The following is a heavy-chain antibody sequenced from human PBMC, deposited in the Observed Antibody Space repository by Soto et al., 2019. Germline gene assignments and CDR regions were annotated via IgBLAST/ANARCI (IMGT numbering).Heavy chain of an antibody. J-gene: IGHJ6*02. V-gene: IGHV3-48*02. Sequence: EVQLVESGGGLVQPGGSLRLSCAASGFTFSSYSMNWVRQAPGKGLEWVSYISSSSSTIYYADSVKGRFTISRDNAKNSLYLQMNSLRDEDTAVYYCARVISGYGYYYYYGMDVWGQGTTVTVS. CDR2: ISSSSSTI. D-gene: IGHD5-12*01. CDR3: ARVISGYGYYYYYGMDV. CDR1: GFTFSSYS.